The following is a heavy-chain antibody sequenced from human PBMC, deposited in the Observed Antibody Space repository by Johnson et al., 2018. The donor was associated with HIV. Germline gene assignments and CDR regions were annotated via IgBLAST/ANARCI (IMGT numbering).Heavy chain of an antibody. CDR1: RFTFTSYW. CDR3: ANIGPVPNPSKEAGAAPDAFDI. J-gene: IGHJ3*02. V-gene: IGHV3-7*03. CDR2: IKQDGSEK. D-gene: IGHD1-14*01. Sequence: EVQLMESGGGVVQPGGSLRLSCAASRFTFTSYWMSWVRQAPGKGLEWVANIKQDGSEKYYVDSVKGRFTISRDNAKNSLSLQMNSLRAEDTAVYYFANIGPVPNPSKEAGAAPDAFDIWGQGTMVTVSS.